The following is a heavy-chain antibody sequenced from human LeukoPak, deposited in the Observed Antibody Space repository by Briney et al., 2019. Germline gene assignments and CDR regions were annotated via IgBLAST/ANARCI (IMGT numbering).Heavy chain of an antibody. CDR2: ISYDGSNK. J-gene: IGHJ4*02. Sequence: GRSLRLSCAASRFTFSSYAIHWVRQAPGKGLEWVAVISYDGSNKYYADSVKGRFTISRDNSKNTLYLQMNSLRAEDTAVYYCATSQFTVRYYFDYWGQGTLVTVSS. V-gene: IGHV3-30-3*01. D-gene: IGHD4-17*01. CDR1: RFTFSSYA. CDR3: ATSQFTVRYYFDY.